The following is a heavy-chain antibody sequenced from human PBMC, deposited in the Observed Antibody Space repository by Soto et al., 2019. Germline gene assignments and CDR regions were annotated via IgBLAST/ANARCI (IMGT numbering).Heavy chain of an antibody. Sequence: GGSLRLSCAASGFTFSSYGMHWVRQAPGKGLEWVAVISYDGSNKYYADSVKGRFTISRDNSKNTLYLQMNSLRAEDTAVYYCASDRRYYYYYGMDVWGQGXTVTVSS. CDR2: ISYDGSNK. J-gene: IGHJ6*02. CDR3: ASDRRYYYYYGMDV. CDR1: GFTFSSYG. V-gene: IGHV3-30*03.